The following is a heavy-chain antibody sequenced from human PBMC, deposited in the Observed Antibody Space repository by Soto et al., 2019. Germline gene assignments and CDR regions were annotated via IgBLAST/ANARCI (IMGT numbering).Heavy chain of an antibody. CDR2: ISYDGSNK. J-gene: IGHJ4*02. D-gene: IGHD3-22*01. V-gene: IGHV3-30-3*01. CDR3: ARDLTYYYDSSGYYPLGY. Sequence: GGSLRLSCAASGFTFSSYAMHWVRQAPGKGLEWVAVISYDGSNKYYADSVKGRFTISRDNSKNTLYLQMNSLRAEDTAVYYCARDLTYYYDSSGYYPLGYWGQGTLVTVSS. CDR1: GFTFSSYA.